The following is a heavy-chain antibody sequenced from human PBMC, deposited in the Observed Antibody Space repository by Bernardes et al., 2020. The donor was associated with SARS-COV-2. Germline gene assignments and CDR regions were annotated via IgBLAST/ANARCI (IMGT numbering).Heavy chain of an antibody. V-gene: IGHV1-3*01. CDR3: ARDRRAAYCSGGSCYSGAFGWFDP. J-gene: IGHJ5*02. Sequence: ASVKVSCKASGYTFTSYAMHWVRQAPGQRLEWMGWINAGNGNTKYSQKFQGRVTITRDTSASTAYMELSSLRSEDTAVYYCARDRRAAYCSGGSCYSGAFGWFDPWGQGTLVTVSS. CDR2: INAGNGNT. D-gene: IGHD2-15*01. CDR1: GYTFTSYA.